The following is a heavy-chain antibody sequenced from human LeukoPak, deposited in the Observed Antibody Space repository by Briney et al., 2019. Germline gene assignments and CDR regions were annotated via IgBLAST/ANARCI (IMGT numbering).Heavy chain of an antibody. V-gene: IGHV3-21*01. J-gene: IGHJ4*02. D-gene: IGHD1-26*01. Sequence: GGSLRLSCAASGFTFSSYSMNWVRQAPGNGLEWVSSISSSSSYIYYADSVKGRFTISRDNAKNSLYLQMNSLRAEDTAVYYCARSSGSYLDYWGQGTLVTVSS. CDR3: ARSSGSYLDY. CDR2: ISSSSSYI. CDR1: GFTFSSYS.